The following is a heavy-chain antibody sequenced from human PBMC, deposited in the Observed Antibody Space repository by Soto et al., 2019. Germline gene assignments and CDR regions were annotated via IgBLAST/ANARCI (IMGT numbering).Heavy chain of an antibody. V-gene: IGHV3-23*01. J-gene: IGHJ4*02. Sequence: VQLLESGGGLAQPGGSLRLSCAASGFAFSSHPMSWVRQAPEKGLEWVAGISDGGDLTYNADSVRGRFTISRDNAKNSLYLQMNSLRAEDTALYYCTKDIRRNGDYGPHYFDYWGQGTLVTVSS. CDR3: TKDIRRNGDYGPHYFDY. CDR2: ISDGGDLT. CDR1: GFAFSSHP. D-gene: IGHD2-21*02.